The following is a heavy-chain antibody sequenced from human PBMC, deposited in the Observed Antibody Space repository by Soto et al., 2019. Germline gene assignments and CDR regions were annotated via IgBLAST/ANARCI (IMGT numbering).Heavy chain of an antibody. CDR2: ISSSSSYI. CDR3: ARAVHCSSTSCYAGVFDY. J-gene: IGHJ4*02. CDR1: GFTFSSYS. D-gene: IGHD2-2*01. Sequence: GGSLRLSCAASGFTFSSYSMNWVRQAPGKGLEWVSSISSSSSYIYYADSVKGRFTISRDNAKNSLYLQMNSLRAEDTAVYYCARAVHCSSTSCYAGVFDYWGQGTLVTVSS. V-gene: IGHV3-21*01.